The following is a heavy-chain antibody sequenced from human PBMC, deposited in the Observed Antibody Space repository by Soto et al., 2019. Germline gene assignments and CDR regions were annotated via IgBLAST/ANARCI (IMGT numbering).Heavy chain of an antibody. D-gene: IGHD2-21*01. CDR2: IRQDGIEK. V-gene: IGHV3-7*01. CDR3: VRGCGRPQCPYYFDS. J-gene: IGHJ4*02. Sequence: GGCLRLSCAASGSSFSTHWMPWVRQAPGKGLEWVTTIRQDGIEKQYVDSVKGRFTISRDNAANSLFLQMYSVRAEDSSIYYFVRGCGRPQCPYYFDSWGLGILVTVSS. CDR1: GSSFSTHW.